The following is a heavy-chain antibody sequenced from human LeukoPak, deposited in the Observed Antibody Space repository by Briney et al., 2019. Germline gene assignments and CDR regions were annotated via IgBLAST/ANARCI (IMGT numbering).Heavy chain of an antibody. CDR2: IYNSENT. Sequence: PSETLSLTCTVSGGSVSSYYWSWIRQPPGKGLEWIGYIYNSENTKYNSSLESRVTMSIYTSKNRLFLKLSSVTAADTAVYYCARFYSGPSGWFVLWFFDLWGRGTLVTVSS. D-gene: IGHD6-19*01. CDR1: GGSVSSYY. CDR3: ARFYSGPSGWFVLWFFDL. J-gene: IGHJ2*01. V-gene: IGHV4-4*09.